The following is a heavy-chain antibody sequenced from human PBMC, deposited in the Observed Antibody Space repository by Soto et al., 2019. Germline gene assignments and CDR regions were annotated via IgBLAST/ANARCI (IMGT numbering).Heavy chain of an antibody. Sequence: GGSLRLSCAASGFTFSSYGMHWVRQAPGKGLEWVAVISYDGSNKYYADSVKGRFTISRDNAKNTLYLQMNSLRAEDTAVYYCARSPSSGWYCFDSWGLGAMVTVS. D-gene: IGHD6-19*01. J-gene: IGHJ4*02. CDR1: GFTFSSYG. CDR2: ISYDGSNK. V-gene: IGHV3-30*03. CDR3: ARSPSSGWYCFDS.